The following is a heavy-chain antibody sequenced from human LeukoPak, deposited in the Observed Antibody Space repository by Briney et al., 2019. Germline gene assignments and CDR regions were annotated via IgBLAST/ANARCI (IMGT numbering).Heavy chain of an antibody. Sequence: ASVKVSCKASGASFSSYAISWVRQAPGQGLEWVGRIIPIFGTPNYAQRFQGRVTITADIVSSTAYMEVNNLTSEDTAVYFCAKQGALRQDYYMDVWGNGTTVTVSS. CDR3: AKQGALRQDYYMDV. CDR2: IIPIFGTP. CDR1: GASFSSYA. J-gene: IGHJ6*03. V-gene: IGHV1-69*06.